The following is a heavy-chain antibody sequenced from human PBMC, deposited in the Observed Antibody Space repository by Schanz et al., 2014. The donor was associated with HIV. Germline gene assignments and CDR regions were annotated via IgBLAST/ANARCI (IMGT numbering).Heavy chain of an antibody. J-gene: IGHJ6*02. Sequence: QVPLVESGGGVVQPGRSLRLSCAASGFTFNNYGMHWVRQAPGKGLEWVAVISYDGTKKHYADSVKGRFTISRDNSKNSLYLVIKSLRAEDAAVYYCAREREESIAYYYYGMDVWGQGTTVTVSS. D-gene: IGHD1-26*01. CDR2: ISYDGTKK. CDR3: AREREESIAYYYYGMDV. CDR1: GFTFNNYG. V-gene: IGHV3-30*03.